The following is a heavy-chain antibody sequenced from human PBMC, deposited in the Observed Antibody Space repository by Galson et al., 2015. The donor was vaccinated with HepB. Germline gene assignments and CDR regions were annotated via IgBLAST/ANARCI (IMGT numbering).Heavy chain of an antibody. D-gene: IGHD1-26*01. CDR1: GFTFS. V-gene: IGHV3-23*01. Sequence: LRLSCAASGFTFSWVRQAPRKGLECVSVISGSGGSTYYADSVKGRFTISGDNSKNTLYLFHQGPIGLPPGALLQEHLWG. CDR2: ISGSGGST. J-gene: IGHJ6*01. CDR3: EHL.